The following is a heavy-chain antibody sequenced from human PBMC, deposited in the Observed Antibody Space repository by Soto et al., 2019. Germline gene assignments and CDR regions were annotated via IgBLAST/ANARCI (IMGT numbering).Heavy chain of an antibody. CDR1: GFTFSSYA. CDR2: ISYDGSNK. J-gene: IGHJ4*02. CDR3: ARDSLVFCGGDCMGCDY. V-gene: IGHV3-30-3*01. Sequence: PGGSLRLSCEASGFTFSSYAIHWVHQAPGRGLEWVAVISYDGSNKYYADPVKGRFSVSRDDSMSTVYLQMNSLRAEDTALYYCARDSLVFCGGDCMGCDYWGQGTQVTVSS. D-gene: IGHD2-21*02.